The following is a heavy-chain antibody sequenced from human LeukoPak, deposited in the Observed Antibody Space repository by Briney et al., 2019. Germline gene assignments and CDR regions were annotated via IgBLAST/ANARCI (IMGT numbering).Heavy chain of an antibody. CDR2: ISGSGGST. J-gene: IGHJ4*02. CDR3: AKDLSTTWIQLWSPFDY. V-gene: IGHV3-23*01. Sequence: GGSLRLSCAASGFTFSSYAVSWVRQAPGKGLEWVSAISGSGGSTYYADSVKGRFTISRDNSKNTLYLQMNSLRAEDTAVYYCAKDLSTTWIQLWSPFDYWGQGTLVTVSS. CDR1: GFTFSSYA. D-gene: IGHD5-18*01.